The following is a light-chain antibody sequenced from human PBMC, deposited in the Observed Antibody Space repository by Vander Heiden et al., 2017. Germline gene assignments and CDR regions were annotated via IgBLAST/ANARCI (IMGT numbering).Light chain of an antibody. V-gene: IGKV1-39*01. Sequence: MTQSPSSLSASLGDRVTITCRTSQYISSYLNWYQQKPGKAPRLLIYAASSLQDGVPSRFSGSGSGTDFTLTITDLRPEDFATYYCQQSFIAPLFTFGPGTKVDFK. CDR1: QYISSY. CDR2: AAS. CDR3: QQSFIAPLFT. J-gene: IGKJ3*01.